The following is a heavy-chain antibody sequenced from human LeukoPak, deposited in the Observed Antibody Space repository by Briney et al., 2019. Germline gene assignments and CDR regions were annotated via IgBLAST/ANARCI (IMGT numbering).Heavy chain of an antibody. V-gene: IGHV4-34*01. CDR2: INHSGST. Sequence: MPSETLSLTCAVYGGSFSGYYWSWIRQPPGKGLEWIGEINHSGSTNYNPSLKSRVTISVDTSKNQFSLKLSSVTAADTAVYYCARDLGYYYDSSGYTDYWGQGTLVTVSS. CDR3: ARDLGYYYDSSGYTDY. CDR1: GGSFSGYY. J-gene: IGHJ4*02. D-gene: IGHD3-22*01.